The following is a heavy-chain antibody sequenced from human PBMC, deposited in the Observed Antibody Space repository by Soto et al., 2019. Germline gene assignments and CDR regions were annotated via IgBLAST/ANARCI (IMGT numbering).Heavy chain of an antibody. Sequence: GGSLRLSCAASGFSFNSYAMSWVRQAPGKGLEWVSHIGGAGDSTYYADSVEGRFTISRDNSKKTVYLQMESLRAEDTAVYYCTGATYLDYWGQGTLVTVSS. V-gene: IGHV3-23*01. D-gene: IGHD2-15*01. CDR1: GFSFNSYA. J-gene: IGHJ4*02. CDR3: TGATYLDY. CDR2: IGGAGDST.